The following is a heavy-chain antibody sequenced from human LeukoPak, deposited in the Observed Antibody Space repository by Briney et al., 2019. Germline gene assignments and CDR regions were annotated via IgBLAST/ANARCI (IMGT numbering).Heavy chain of an antibody. CDR1: GYSISSGYY. Sequence: SETLSLTCTVSGYSISSGYYWGWIRQPPGKGLEWIGSIYHSGSTYYNPSLKSRVTISVDTSKNQFSLKLSSVTAADTAVYYCARLNVVVVADNLGMDVWGQGTTVTVSS. CDR2: IYHSGST. V-gene: IGHV4-38-2*02. J-gene: IGHJ6*02. D-gene: IGHD2-15*01. CDR3: ARLNVVVVADNLGMDV.